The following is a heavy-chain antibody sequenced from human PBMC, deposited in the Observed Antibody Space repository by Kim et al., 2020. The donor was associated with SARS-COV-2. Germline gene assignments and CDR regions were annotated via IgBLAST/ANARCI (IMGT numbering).Heavy chain of an antibody. CDR2: IHFIGRT. CDR1: GASVNSLLLY. CDR3: AKHRGPYDIFDY. J-gene: IGHJ4*02. Sequence: SETLSLTCAVSGASVNSLLLYWGWIRQAPGEGPQFIGSIHFIGRTYYSPSFKSRITISVDTSRNEFSLRLTSVTAADTAMYYCAKHRGPYDIFDYWGQGILVTVPS. V-gene: IGHV4-39*01. D-gene: IGHD3-22*01.